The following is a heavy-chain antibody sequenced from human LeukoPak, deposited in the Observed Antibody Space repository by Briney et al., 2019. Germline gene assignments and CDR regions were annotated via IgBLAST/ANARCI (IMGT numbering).Heavy chain of an antibody. V-gene: IGHV1-69*13. CDR1: GGTFSSYA. CDR3: ARSIWYSSGWYGNQDY. CDR2: IIPIFGTA. Sequence: GASVKVSCKASGGTFSSYAISWVRQAPGQGLEWMGGIIPIFGTANYAQKFQGRVTITADESTSTAYMELSSLRSEDTAVYYCARSIWYSSGWYGNQDYRGQGTLVTVSS. D-gene: IGHD6-19*01. J-gene: IGHJ4*02.